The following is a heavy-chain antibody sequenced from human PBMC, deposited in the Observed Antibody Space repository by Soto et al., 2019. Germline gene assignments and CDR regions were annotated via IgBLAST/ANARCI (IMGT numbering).Heavy chain of an antibody. CDR1: GGSISSSNW. J-gene: IGHJ4*02. Sequence: KTSETLSLTCAVSGGSISSSNWWSWVRQPPGKGLEWIGEIYHSGSTNYNPSLKSRVTISVDKSKNQFSLKLSSVTAADTAVYYCARVQRTVAGIVRPLDYWGQGTLVTVSS. CDR2: IYHSGST. V-gene: IGHV4-4*02. CDR3: ARVQRTVAGIVRPLDY. D-gene: IGHD6-19*01.